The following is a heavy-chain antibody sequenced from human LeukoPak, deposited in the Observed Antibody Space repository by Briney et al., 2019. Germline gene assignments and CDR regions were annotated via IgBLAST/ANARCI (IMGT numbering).Heavy chain of an antibody. D-gene: IGHD2-15*01. J-gene: IGHJ6*03. Sequence: SVKVPCKASGGTFSSYAISWVRQAPGQGLEWMGGIIPIFGTANYAQKFQGRVTITADESTSTAYMELSSLRSEDTAVYYCARGSVVVAATLSDYYYYMDVWGKGTTVTVSS. CDR1: GGTFSSYA. V-gene: IGHV1-69*13. CDR2: IIPIFGTA. CDR3: ARGSVVVAATLSDYYYYMDV.